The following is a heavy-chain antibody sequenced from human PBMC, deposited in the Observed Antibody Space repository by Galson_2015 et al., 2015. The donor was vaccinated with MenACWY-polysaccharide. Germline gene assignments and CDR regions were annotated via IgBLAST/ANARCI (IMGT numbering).Heavy chain of an antibody. CDR3: ARGHYGLDV. V-gene: IGHV3-11*01. CDR1: GFTFSSYW. J-gene: IGHJ6*02. CDR2: ISKSGDSI. Sequence: SLRLSCAASGFTFSSYWMTWIRQALGKGLEWLSYISKSGDSIYYGDSVKGRFAISRDNAKSSLYLQLNSLEVEGTAIYYCARGHYGLDVWGQGTTVTVSS.